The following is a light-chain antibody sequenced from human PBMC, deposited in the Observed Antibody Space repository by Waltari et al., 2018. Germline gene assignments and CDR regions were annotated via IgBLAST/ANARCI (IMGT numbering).Light chain of an antibody. CDR2: TND. CDR1: SSNIGSNA. Sequence: QSVLTQPPSVSGTPGQRVTIPCSGSSSNIGSNAVNWYEHLPGTAPKLLIYTNDQRPSGVPDRFSGSKSGTSASLAISGLQSEDEADYYCAAWDDSLNGVVFGGGTKVTVL. J-gene: IGLJ2*01. V-gene: IGLV1-44*01. CDR3: AAWDDSLNGVV.